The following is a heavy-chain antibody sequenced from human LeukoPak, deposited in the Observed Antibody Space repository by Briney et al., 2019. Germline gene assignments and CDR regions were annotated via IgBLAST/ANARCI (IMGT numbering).Heavy chain of an antibody. J-gene: IGHJ4*02. Sequence: PSETLSLTCTVSGGSISSSSYYWGWIRQTPGNGLEWIGEISHTGLTGSNPSLKSRVTISVDSSKKQFSLRMTSVTAADTGVYYCARVPDITARPYDSWGPGTLVTVSS. D-gene: IGHD1-1*01. CDR3: ARVPDITARPYDS. V-gene: IGHV4-39*07. CDR2: ISHTGLT. CDR1: GGSISSSSYY.